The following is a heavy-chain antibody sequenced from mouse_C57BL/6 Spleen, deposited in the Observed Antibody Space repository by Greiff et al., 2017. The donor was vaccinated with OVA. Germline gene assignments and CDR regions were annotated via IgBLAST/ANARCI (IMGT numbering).Heavy chain of an antibody. J-gene: IGHJ1*03. D-gene: IGHD1-1*01. CDR2: IDPANGNT. CDR1: GFNIKNTY. Sequence: VQLKQSVAELVRPGASVKLSCTASGFNIKNTYMHWVKQRPEQGLEWIGRIDPANGNTKYAPKFQGKATITADTSSNTAYLQLSSLTSEDTAIYYCASPFITRGGYFDVWGTGTTVTVSS. CDR3: ASPFITRGGYFDV. V-gene: IGHV14-3*01.